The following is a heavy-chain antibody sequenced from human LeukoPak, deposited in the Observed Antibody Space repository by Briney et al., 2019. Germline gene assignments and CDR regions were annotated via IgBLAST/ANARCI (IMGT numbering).Heavy chain of an antibody. V-gene: IGHV3-7*03. CDR3: ARDFGRPTTFDY. D-gene: IGHD3-3*01. CDR2: IKQDGSEK. Sequence: GGSLRLSCAASGFTFSSHWMSWLRQTPGNGLERVATIKQDGSEKYYADSLNGRFTISRDNTRNSLSLQMNSLRAEDTGIYYCARDFGRPTTFDYWGQGTLVTVSS. J-gene: IGHJ4*02. CDR1: GFTFSSHW.